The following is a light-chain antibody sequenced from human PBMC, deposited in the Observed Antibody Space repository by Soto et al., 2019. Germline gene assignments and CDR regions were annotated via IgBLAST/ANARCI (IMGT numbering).Light chain of an antibody. V-gene: IGKV3-20*01. CDR2: DAS. CDR3: QQFSSYPLT. Sequence: EVVLTQYPGTLSLSPGERATLSCRASQSVSSNLAWYQQKPGQAPRLLIYDASSRATGIPGRFSGGGSGTDFTLTICRLEPEDFAVYYCQQFSSYPLTFGGGTKVDVK. CDR1: QSVSSN. J-gene: IGKJ4*01.